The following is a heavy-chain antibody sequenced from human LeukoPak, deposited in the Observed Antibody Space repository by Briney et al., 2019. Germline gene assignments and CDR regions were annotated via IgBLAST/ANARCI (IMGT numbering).Heavy chain of an antibody. J-gene: IGHJ4*02. CDR1: GFTFSSYA. D-gene: IGHD3-9*01. CDR2: ISGSGGST. Sequence: GGSLRLSCAASGFTFSSYAMSWVRQAPGKGLEWVSAISGSGGSTYYADSVKGRFTISRDNSKNTLYLQMNSLRAEDTALYYCAKAAYYDILTALCDYWGQGTLVTVSS. CDR3: AKAAYYDILTALCDY. V-gene: IGHV3-23*01.